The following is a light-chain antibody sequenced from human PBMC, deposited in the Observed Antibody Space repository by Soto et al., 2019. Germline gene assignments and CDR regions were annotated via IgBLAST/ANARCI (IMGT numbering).Light chain of an antibody. Sequence: EIVMTQSPATLSVSPWERAILSCRASQSVSSNLAWYQQKPGQAPRLLIYGASTRATGIPARFSGSGSGTEFTLTISSLQSEDFAVYYCQQYNNWPRGTFGQGTKVDIK. CDR3: QQYNNWPRGT. J-gene: IGKJ1*01. V-gene: IGKV3-15*01. CDR1: QSVSSN. CDR2: GAS.